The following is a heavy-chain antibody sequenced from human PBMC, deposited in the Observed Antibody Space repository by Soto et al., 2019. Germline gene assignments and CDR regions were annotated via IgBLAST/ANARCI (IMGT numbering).Heavy chain of an antibody. CDR3: ARDGAFYGSGPSYFDY. CDR2: IIPIFGTP. D-gene: IGHD3-10*01. V-gene: IGHV1-69*01. J-gene: IGHJ4*02. Sequence: QVQLVQSGAEVKKPGSSVKVSCKASGGTFSSYAISRVRQAPGQGLEWMGGIIPIFGTPNYAQKFQGRVTITADESTSTAYMELSSLRSEDTALYYCARDGAFYGSGPSYFDYWGQGTLVTVSS. CDR1: GGTFSSYA.